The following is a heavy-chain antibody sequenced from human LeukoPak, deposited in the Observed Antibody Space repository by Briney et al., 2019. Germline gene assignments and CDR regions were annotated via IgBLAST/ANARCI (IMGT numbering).Heavy chain of an antibody. Sequence: PSETLSLTCAVSGYSISSGYYGGWIRQPPGKGREWIGSIYHSGSTYYNPSLKSRVTISVDTSKNQFSLKLSSVTAADTAVYYCASIDFWSGYPNWFDPWGQGTLVTVSS. D-gene: IGHD3-3*01. CDR2: IYHSGST. V-gene: IGHV4-38-2*01. CDR3: ASIDFWSGYPNWFDP. CDR1: GYSISSGYY. J-gene: IGHJ5*01.